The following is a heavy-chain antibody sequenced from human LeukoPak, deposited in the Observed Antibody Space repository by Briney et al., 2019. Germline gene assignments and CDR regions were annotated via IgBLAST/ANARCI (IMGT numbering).Heavy chain of an antibody. D-gene: IGHD3-3*01. V-gene: IGHV3-11*01. CDR2: ISSSGSTI. Sequence: GGSLRLSCAASGFTFSDYYMSWIRQAPGKGLEWVSYISSSGSTIYYADSVKGRFTISRDNAKNSLYLQMNSLRAEDTAVYYCAKGFTVFGVVIPFDYWGQGTLVTVSS. CDR1: GFTFSDYY. J-gene: IGHJ4*02. CDR3: AKGFTVFGVVIPFDY.